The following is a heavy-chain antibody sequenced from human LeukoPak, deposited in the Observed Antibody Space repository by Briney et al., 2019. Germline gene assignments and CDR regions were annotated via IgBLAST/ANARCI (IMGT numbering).Heavy chain of an antibody. V-gene: IGHV6-1*01. CDR1: GDSVSSNSAA. Sequence: SQTLSLTCAISGDSVSSNSAAWNWIRQSPSRGLEWLGRTYYRSKWYIDYAVSVKSRLTINPDTSKNQFSLKLSSVTAADTAVYYCARLRQYSGSPTFDYWGQGTLVTVSS. CDR3: ARLRQYSGSPTFDY. CDR2: TYYRSKWYI. D-gene: IGHD1-26*01. J-gene: IGHJ4*02.